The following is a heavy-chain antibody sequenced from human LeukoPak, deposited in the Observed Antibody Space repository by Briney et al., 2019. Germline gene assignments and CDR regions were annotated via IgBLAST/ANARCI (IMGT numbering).Heavy chain of an antibody. CDR2: IRQDGGAK. V-gene: IGHV3-7*01. CDR1: GFIFNDFW. CDR3: AREMATIRGTGVAY. D-gene: IGHD5-24*01. J-gene: IGHJ4*02. Sequence: GGSLRLSCTASGFIFNDFWMSWVRRAPGEGLEWVANIRQDGGAKNYVDSVKGRFTISRDNAKKSLYLQMNSLRAEDTAVYYCAREMATIRGTGVAYWGQGTLVTVSS.